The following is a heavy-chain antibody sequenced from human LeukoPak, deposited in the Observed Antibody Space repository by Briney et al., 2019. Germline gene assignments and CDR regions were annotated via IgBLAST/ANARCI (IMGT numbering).Heavy chain of an antibody. CDR2: IIPIFGTA. V-gene: IGHV1-69*05. D-gene: IGHD2-2*01. CDR3: ARGPQGVVPAAMRYYYYMDV. J-gene: IGHJ6*03. CDR1: GGTFSSYA. Sequence: ASVKVSCKASGGTFSSYAMSWVRQAPGQGLEWMGRIIPIFGTANYAEKFQGRVTITTDESTSTAYMELSSLRSEDTAVYYCARGPQGVVPAAMRYYYYMDVWGKGTTVTVSS.